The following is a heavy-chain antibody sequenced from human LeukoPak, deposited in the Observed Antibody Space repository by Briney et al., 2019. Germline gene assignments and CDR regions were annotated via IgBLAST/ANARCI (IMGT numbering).Heavy chain of an antibody. CDR1: AFTFSNYA. J-gene: IGHJ5*02. V-gene: IGHV3-23*01. Sequence: GGSLRLSCAGSAFTFSNYAMGWVRQAPGKGLEWVSAISGSAGSTYYADSVKGRFTISRDNSKNTLYLEMNSLRAEDTAVYYCAKPPHGSGWYTDNWFDPWGQGTRVTVSS. CDR3: AKPPHGSGWYTDNWFDP. D-gene: IGHD6-19*01. CDR2: ISGSAGST.